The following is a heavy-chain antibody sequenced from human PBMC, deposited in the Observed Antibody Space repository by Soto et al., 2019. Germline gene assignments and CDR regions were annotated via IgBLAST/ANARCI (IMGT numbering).Heavy chain of an antibody. V-gene: IGHV4-39*01. Sequence: SEILSLTCTVSGGSISSIGYYWGWIRQPPGKGLEWIGGIYYTGTTYYDPSLKSRVTISVDTSKNQFSLRLSSVTAADTAVYYCARHKAAEDNLTGFSTFDYWGQGTPVTVS. J-gene: IGHJ4*02. CDR3: ARHKAAEDNLTGFSTFDY. D-gene: IGHD3-9*01. CDR2: IYYTGTT. CDR1: GGSISSIGYY.